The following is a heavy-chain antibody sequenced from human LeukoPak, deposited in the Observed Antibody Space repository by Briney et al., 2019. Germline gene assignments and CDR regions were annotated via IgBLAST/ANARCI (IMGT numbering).Heavy chain of an antibody. CDR3: AREFYGRGDS. CDR1: GFTFSNYY. J-gene: IGHJ4*02. V-gene: IGHV3-11*06. D-gene: IGHD3-10*01. CDR2: VSTSSSHT. Sequence: GGSLRLSCAASGFTFSNYYMSWIRQAPRKGLEWISYVSTSSSHTNYADSVKGRFTNSRDDAKNSLYLQMNGLRAEDTAVYYCAREFYGRGDSWGQGTLVIVSS.